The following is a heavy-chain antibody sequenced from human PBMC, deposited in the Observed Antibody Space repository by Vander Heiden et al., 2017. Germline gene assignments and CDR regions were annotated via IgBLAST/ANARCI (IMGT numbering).Heavy chain of an antibody. V-gene: IGHV3-48*03. CDR2: ISTSGSMI. J-gene: IGHJ6*02. D-gene: IGHD6-13*01. CDR3: AREVAAAGISYGLDV. Sequence: EVQLVESGGGLVEPGGSLRLSCAASGFTFSSSEMNWVRQAPGKGLEWVSYISTSGSMIHYTDSVKGRFINSRDNAKNSLYLQMNSLRAEDTAVYYCAREVAAAGISYGLDVWGQGTTVTVSS. CDR1: GFTFSSSE.